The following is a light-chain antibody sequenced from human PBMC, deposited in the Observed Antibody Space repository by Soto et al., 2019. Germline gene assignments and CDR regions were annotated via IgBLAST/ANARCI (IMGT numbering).Light chain of an antibody. CDR1: QSLVYRDGNTY. V-gene: IGKV2-30*01. Sequence: AVLTQSPLSLPFTLGQPATISCRSRQSLVYRDGNTYLNWFQQRPGQSPRRLIYKVSHRDSGVPDRFSGSGSGTDFTLEVGRVEAEDVGIYYCMQCYHWPWTFGRGTKVDIK. J-gene: IGKJ1*01. CDR3: MQCYHWPWT. CDR2: KVS.